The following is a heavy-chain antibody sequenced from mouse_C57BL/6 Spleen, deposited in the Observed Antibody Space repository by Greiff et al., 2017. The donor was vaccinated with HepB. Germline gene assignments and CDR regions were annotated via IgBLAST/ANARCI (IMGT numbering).Heavy chain of an antibody. V-gene: IGHV5-9-1*02. D-gene: IGHD2-1*01. CDR2: ISSGGDYI. Sequence: DVHLVESGEGLVKPGGSLKLSCAASGFTFSSYAMSWVRQTPEKRLEWVAYISSGGDYIYYADTVKGRFTISRDNARNTLYLQMSSLKSEDTAMYYCTREGLLFPHYYAMDYWGQGTSVTVSS. CDR1: GFTFSSYA. CDR3: TREGLLFPHYYAMDY. J-gene: IGHJ4*01.